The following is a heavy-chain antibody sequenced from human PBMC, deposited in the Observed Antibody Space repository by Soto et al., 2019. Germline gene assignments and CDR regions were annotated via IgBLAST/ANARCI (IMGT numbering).Heavy chain of an antibody. CDR1: GGSVSSGSYY. V-gene: IGHV4-61*01. D-gene: IGHD5-12*01. CDR2: IYYSGST. Sequence: SETLSLTCTVSGGSVSSGSYYWSWIRQPPGKGLEWIGYIYYSGSTNYNPSLKSRVTISVDTSKNQFSLKLSSVTAADTAVYNCAGHRGYGYNNLDYWGKGTLVTISS. J-gene: IGHJ4*02. CDR3: AGHRGYGYNNLDY.